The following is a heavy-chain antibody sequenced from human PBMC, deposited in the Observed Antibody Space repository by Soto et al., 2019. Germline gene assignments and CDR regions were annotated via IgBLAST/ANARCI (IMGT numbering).Heavy chain of an antibody. J-gene: IGHJ5*02. CDR2: INPNSGGT. CDR3: FSGIAAAGPSWGVSNRFDP. CDR1: GYTFTGYY. V-gene: IGHV1-2*02. D-gene: IGHD6-13*01. Sequence: ASVKVSCKASGYTFTGYYMHWVRQAPGQGLEWMGWINPNSGGTNYAQKFQGRVTMTRDTSISTAYMELSRLRSDDTAVYYCFSGIAAAGPSWGVSNRFDPWGQGTLVTVSS.